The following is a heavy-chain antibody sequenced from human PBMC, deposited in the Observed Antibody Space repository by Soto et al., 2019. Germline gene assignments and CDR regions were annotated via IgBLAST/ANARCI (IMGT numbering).Heavy chain of an antibody. CDR3: ARDIGYVYGDYNYYYYGMDV. V-gene: IGHV4-61*01. Sequence: PSETLSLTCSVSGDSVSSGNYYWSWIRQPPGKGLEWIGYIHHTGSTNYNSSLKRRVTLSVDTSKNQFSLKLSSVTAADTAVYYCARDIGYVYGDYNYYYYGMDVWGQGTTVTVSS. CDR1: GDSVSSGNYY. D-gene: IGHD4-17*01. CDR2: IHHTGST. J-gene: IGHJ6*02.